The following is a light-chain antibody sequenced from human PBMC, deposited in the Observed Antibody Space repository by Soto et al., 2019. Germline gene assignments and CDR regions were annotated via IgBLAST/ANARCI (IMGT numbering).Light chain of an antibody. V-gene: IGLV2-14*01. J-gene: IGLJ1*01. CDR2: DVS. CDR1: SSDVGGYNY. CDR3: SSYTSSREV. Sequence: QSALTQPASVSGSPGQSITISCTGTSSDVGGYNYVSWYQQHPGKAPRLMIYDVSNRPSGVSNRFSGSKSGNTASLTISGPQAEDEADYYCSSYTSSREVFGTGTKLTVL.